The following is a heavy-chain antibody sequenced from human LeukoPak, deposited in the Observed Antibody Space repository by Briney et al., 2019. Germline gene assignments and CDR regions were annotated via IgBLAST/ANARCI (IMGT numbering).Heavy chain of an antibody. V-gene: IGHV3-20*04. CDR1: GFTFDDYG. Sequence: GGSLRLSCAASGFTFDDYGMSWVRQAPGKGLEWVSGINWNGGSTGYADSVKGRFTISRDNSKNTLYLQMNSLRAEDTAVYYCARLKSSGWFDYWGQGTLVTVSS. CDR2: INWNGGST. J-gene: IGHJ4*02. CDR3: ARLKSSGWFDY. D-gene: IGHD6-19*01.